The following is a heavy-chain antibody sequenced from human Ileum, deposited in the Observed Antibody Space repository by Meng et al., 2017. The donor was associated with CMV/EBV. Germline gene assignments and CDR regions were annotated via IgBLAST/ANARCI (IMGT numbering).Heavy chain of an antibody. CDR1: GGSLTFYY. Sequence: SEILSLTCTVSGGSLTFYYWSWPRQSPGKGLEWIGYINYNGGTSYSLSLEDRVTMTVDTSKSQFSLKPSSVTAADTARYYCARSFDTSAWYYRFWFDSWGQGALVTVSS. V-gene: IGHV4-59*01. J-gene: IGHJ5*01. CDR3: ARSFDTSAWYYRFWFDS. CDR2: INYNGGT. D-gene: IGHD6-19*01.